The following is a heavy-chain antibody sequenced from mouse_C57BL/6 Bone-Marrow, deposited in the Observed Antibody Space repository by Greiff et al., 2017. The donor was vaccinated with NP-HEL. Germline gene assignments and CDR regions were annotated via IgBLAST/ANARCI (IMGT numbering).Heavy chain of an antibody. CDR3: ARSHYYGSSPFAY. CDR2: IRNKANGYTT. CDR1: GFTFTDYY. Sequence: EVKVVESGGGLVQPGGSLSLSCAASGFTFTDYYMSWVRQPPGKALEWFGFIRNKANGYTTEYSASVKGRFTISRDNSQSILYLQMNALRAEDSATYYCARSHYYGSSPFAYWGQGTLVTVSA. D-gene: IGHD1-1*01. V-gene: IGHV7-3*01. J-gene: IGHJ3*01.